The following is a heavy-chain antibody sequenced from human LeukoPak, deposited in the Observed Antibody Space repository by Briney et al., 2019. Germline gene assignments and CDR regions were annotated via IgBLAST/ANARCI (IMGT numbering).Heavy chain of an antibody. CDR1: GVSISSGGYY. V-gene: IGHV4-39*01. CDR3: ARLTKSPSTVVSLGFDH. CDR2: IYYSGST. D-gene: IGHD4-23*01. J-gene: IGHJ5*02. Sequence: SQTLSLTCAVSGVSISSGGYYWDWIRQPPGKGLEWIGSIYYSGSTYYNPSLKSRVTISVDTSKNQFSLKLSSVTAADTAVYYCARLTKSPSTVVSLGFDHWGQVTLGTVSS.